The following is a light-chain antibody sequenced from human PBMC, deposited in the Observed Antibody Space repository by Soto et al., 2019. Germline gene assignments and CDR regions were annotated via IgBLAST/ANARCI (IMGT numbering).Light chain of an antibody. V-gene: IGKV1-5*03. J-gene: IGKJ1*01. Sequence: DIQMTQSPSTLSASVGDRVTITCWASQSISSWLAWYQQKPGKAPKLLIYKASSLESGVPSRFSGSGSGTEFTLTISSLQPDDFATYYCQQYNSYSATFGQGTKVDI. CDR3: QQYNSYSAT. CDR2: KAS. CDR1: QSISSW.